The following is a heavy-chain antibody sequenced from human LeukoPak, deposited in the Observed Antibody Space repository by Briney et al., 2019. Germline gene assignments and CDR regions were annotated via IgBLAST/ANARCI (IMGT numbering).Heavy chain of an antibody. Sequence: SETLSLTCTVSGGSISHYYGTWIRQPPGKGREWLGYIYYRGCTNYNPSLKSRVTISVDTSKNQFSLKLRSVTAADTAVYYCARGTYCSRTSCYAPDAFDIWGQGTMVTVSS. V-gene: IGHV4-59*01. CDR1: GGSISHYY. J-gene: IGHJ3*02. CDR3: ARGTYCSRTSCYAPDAFDI. CDR2: IYYRGCT. D-gene: IGHD2-2*01.